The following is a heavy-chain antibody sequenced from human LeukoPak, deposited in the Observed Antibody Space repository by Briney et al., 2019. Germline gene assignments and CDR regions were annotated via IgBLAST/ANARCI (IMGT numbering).Heavy chain of an antibody. CDR2: INPNSGGA. V-gene: IGHV1-2*02. Sequence: VASVKVSCKASGYTFTDYYIHWLRLAPGQGLEWMGWINPNSGGAIYAQNFQGRVTMTRDTSISTAYMELRSDDTAVYYCARATVREVEIDYWGQGTLVTVSS. CDR3: ARATVREVEIDY. D-gene: IGHD3-10*01. J-gene: IGHJ4*02. CDR1: GYTFTDYY.